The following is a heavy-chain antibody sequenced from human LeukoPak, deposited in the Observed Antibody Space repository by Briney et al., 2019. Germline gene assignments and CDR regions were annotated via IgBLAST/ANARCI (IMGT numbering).Heavy chain of an antibody. CDR2: IIPIFGTA. D-gene: IGHD3-10*01. CDR1: GGTSSSYA. CDR3: ARATVRGVTAGAWAY. J-gene: IGHJ4*02. V-gene: IGHV1-69*13. Sequence: SVKVPCKASGGTSSSYAISWVRQAPGQGLEWMGGIIPIFGTANYAQKFQGRVTITADESTSTAYMELSSLRSEDTAVYYCARATVRGVTAGAWAYWGQGTLVTVSS.